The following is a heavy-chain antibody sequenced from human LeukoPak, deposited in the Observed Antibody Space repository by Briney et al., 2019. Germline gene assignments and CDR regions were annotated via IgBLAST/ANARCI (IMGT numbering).Heavy chain of an antibody. CDR2: IYYSGST. D-gene: IGHD3-22*01. J-gene: IGHJ4*02. Sequence: SETLSLTCAVYGGSFSGYYWSWIRQPPGKGLEWIGYIYYSGSTNYNPSLMSRVTISVDTSKNQFSLKLSSVTAADTAVYYCASTTPYYYDSSGYYFDYWGQGTLVTVSS. V-gene: IGHV4-59*01. CDR3: ASTTPYYYDSSGYYFDY. CDR1: GGSFSGYY.